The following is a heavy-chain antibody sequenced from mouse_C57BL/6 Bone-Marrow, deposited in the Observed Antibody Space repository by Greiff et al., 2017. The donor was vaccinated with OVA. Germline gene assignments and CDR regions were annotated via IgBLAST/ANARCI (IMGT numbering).Heavy chain of an antibody. CDR2: IWSDGST. J-gene: IGHJ3*01. CDR1: GFSLTSYG. Sequence: QVQLQQSGPGLVAPSQSLSITCTVSGFSLTSYGVHWVRQPPGKGLEWLVVIWSDGSTTYNSALKSRLSISKDNSKSQVFLKMNSLQTDDTAMYYGARHHDYGSSSLAWFAYWGQGTLVTVSA. CDR3: ARHHDYGSSSLAWFAY. V-gene: IGHV2-6-1*01. D-gene: IGHD1-1*01.